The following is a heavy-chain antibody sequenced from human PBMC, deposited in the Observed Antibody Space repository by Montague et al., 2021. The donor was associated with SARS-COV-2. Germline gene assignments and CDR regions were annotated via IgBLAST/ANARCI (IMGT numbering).Heavy chain of an antibody. J-gene: IGHJ4*02. CDR3: ARVRDHNKGGDF. D-gene: IGHD1-14*01. CDR1: SGPLSAYY. V-gene: IGHV4-34*01. Sequence: SETLSLTCEVDSGPLSAYYWSWVRQPPGKGLEWIGEIHPYGHTSYNPSLMSRVTLSLGTSSNPFSLKLTSVTAADTAVYYCARVRDHNKGGDFWGQGILVIVSS. CDR2: IHPYGHT.